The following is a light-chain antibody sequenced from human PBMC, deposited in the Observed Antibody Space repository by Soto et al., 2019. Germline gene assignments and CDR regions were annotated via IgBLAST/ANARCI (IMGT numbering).Light chain of an antibody. V-gene: IGLV1-44*01. CDR3: AAWDDILSGFV. Sequence: QSVLTQPPSASGTPGQRVTFSCSGHRSNIGSNAVSWYQQLPGTAPKLLVYGYSQRPSGVPDRFSGSKSGTSASLAISGLQSEDEADYYCAAWDDILSGFVFGTGTKGTVL. CDR1: RSNIGSNA. CDR2: GYS. J-gene: IGLJ1*01.